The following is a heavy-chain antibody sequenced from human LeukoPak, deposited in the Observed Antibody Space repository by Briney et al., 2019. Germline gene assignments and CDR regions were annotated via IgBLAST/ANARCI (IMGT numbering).Heavy chain of an antibody. Sequence: SETLSLTCTVSGGSVSNGNFYWSWLRQPPGKALEWIGYIYYTGSAYYSPSLEGRVRISVDTSKNQFSLKLSSVTAADTAVYYCARGNSRRSISYYYYYGMDVWGQGTTVTVSS. CDR1: GGSVSNGNFY. V-gene: IGHV4-61*01. CDR2: IYYTGSA. D-gene: IGHD3-10*01. CDR3: ARGNSRRSISYYYYYGMDV. J-gene: IGHJ6*02.